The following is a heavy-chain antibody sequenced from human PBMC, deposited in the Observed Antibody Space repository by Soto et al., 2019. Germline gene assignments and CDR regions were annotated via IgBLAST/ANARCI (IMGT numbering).Heavy chain of an antibody. CDR2: ISAYNANA. J-gene: IGHJ4*02. V-gene: IGHV1-18*01. CDR3: ARENSYSDY. Sequence: QIQLLQSRAEVKKPGASVKVTCKASGYTFRNFGISWVRQAPGQGLEWMGWISAYNANANYAQKFQGRLTMTADTSTSTAYMELRSLRSDDTAVYYCARENSYSDYWDQGTLVTVSS. CDR1: GYTFRNFG.